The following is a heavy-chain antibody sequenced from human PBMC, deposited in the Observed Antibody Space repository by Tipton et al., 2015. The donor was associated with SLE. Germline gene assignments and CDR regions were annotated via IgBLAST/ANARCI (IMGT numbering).Heavy chain of an antibody. Sequence: TLSLTCTVSGGSIRTSSNFWAWIRQPPGKRPEWIGNVYHSGSTYYNPSLKRRVTILVETSKNQFSLKLSSVTAADTAVYFYARTPGSGWQYYFDCWGQGTMVTVSS. CDR3: ARTPGSGWQYYFDC. V-gene: IGHV4-39*07. CDR1: GGSIRTSSNF. D-gene: IGHD6-19*01. CDR2: VYHSGST. J-gene: IGHJ4*02.